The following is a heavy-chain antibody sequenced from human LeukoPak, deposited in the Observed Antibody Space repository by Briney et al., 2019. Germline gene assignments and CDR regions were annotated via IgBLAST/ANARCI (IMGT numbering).Heavy chain of an antibody. CDR3: GRRPAVDGPIVN. CDR1: GGSVHRSF. D-gene: IGHD1-26*01. Sequence: PSETLSLTSVVSGGSVHRSFWTWVRQPPGKGLEWIGRIYSSGTTDYSPSLKSRLTIAIDTSKNQFSLRLASVTAADTAVYYCGRRPAVDGPIVNWPQRILVAVSS. CDR2: IYSSGTT. V-gene: IGHV4-59*02. J-gene: IGHJ4*02.